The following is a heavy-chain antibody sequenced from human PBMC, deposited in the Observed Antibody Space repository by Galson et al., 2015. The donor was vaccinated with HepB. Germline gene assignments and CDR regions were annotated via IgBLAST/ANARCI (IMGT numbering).Heavy chain of an antibody. CDR1: GYTLSELS. CDR2: FDPEDDET. V-gene: IGHV1-24*01. Sequence: SVKVSCKVSGYTLSELSIHWVRQAPGKGLEWMGGFDPEDDETVYAQKFQGRVSMTEDTSIDTAYMELSSLTSEDTAVYHCVCLNSRTTDFKFDPWGQGTLVTVSS. D-gene: IGHD1-7*01. J-gene: IGHJ5*02. CDR3: VCLNSRTTDFKFDP.